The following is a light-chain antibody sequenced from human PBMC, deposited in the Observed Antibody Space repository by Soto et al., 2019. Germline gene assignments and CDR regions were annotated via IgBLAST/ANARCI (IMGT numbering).Light chain of an antibody. J-gene: IGLJ2*01. V-gene: IGLV2-8*01. CDR1: SSYVGGYNY. CDR2: EVS. CDR3: SSYAGSTNLV. Sequence: QSVLTQPPSASGSPGQSVTISCTGTSSYVGGYNYVSWYQQHPGKAPKLIIYEVSKRPSGVPDRFSGSKSGNTASLTVSGLQAEDEADYYCSSYAGSTNLVFGGGTKLTVL.